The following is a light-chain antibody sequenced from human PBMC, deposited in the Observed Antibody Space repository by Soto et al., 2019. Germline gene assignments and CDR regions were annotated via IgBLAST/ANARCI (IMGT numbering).Light chain of an antibody. J-gene: IGKJ4*01. V-gene: IGKV3-11*01. CDR2: DAS. CDR3: QQRSSWPLT. Sequence: EIVLTQSPATLSLSPGERATLSCRASQSVGSYLAWYQQKPGQAPRLLIYDASNRATGIPARFSGSGSGTDFTHTISSLDHEDFAVYYCQQRSSWPLTFGGGTNVEIK. CDR1: QSVGSY.